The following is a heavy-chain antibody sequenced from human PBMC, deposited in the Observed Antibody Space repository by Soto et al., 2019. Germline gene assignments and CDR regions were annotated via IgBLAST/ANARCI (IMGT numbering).Heavy chain of an antibody. V-gene: IGHV3-30*18. CDR3: AETRTIFGVVSRHDFDD. Sequence: QVQLVESGGGVVQPGRSQRLSCAASGFSFSDYGMHWVRQPPGKGLEWVAYTSYVGSKTYYADSVMGRFTIARANSKNTVFLQVNSLRPEDRVIYYCAETRTIFGVVSRHDFDDWGQGTLVTVSS. D-gene: IGHD3-3*01. CDR2: TSYVGSKT. CDR1: GFSFSDYG. J-gene: IGHJ4*02.